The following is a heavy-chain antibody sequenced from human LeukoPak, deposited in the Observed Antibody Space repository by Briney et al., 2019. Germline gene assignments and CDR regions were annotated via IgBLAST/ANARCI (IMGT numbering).Heavy chain of an antibody. CDR1: GDSVSSNSAT. V-gene: IGHV6-1*01. J-gene: IGHJ4*02. CDR2: TYYRSRWYN. Sequence: SQTLSLTCAISGDSVSSNSATWNWIRQSPSRGLEWLGRTYYRSRWYNNYADSVKSRITVNPDTSKNQFSLHLNSVTPEDTAVYYCTTHYFDSWGRGTLVTVSS. CDR3: TTHYFDS.